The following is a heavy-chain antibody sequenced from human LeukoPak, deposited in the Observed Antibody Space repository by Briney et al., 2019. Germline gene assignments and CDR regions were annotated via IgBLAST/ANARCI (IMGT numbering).Heavy chain of an antibody. Sequence: GGSLRLSCVASGFTFNNAWMSWVHQAPGKGLEWVGRIKSIADGGTTDYAAPVKGRFTISRDNSKKTLYLPMNSLRAEDTAVDYCGLATQHVFEDWGQLTLVTVSS. CDR2: IKSIADGGTT. D-gene: IGHD5-12*01. CDR3: GLATQHVFED. V-gene: IGHV3-15*01. J-gene: IGHJ4*02. CDR1: GFTFNNAW.